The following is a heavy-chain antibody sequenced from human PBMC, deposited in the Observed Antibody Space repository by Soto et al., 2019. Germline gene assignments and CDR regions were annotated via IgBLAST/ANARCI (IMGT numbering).Heavy chain of an antibody. V-gene: IGHV3-33*06. Sequence: VQLVESGGGVVQPGRSLRLSCAASGFTFSSYGMHWVRQAPGKGLEWVAVIWYDGSNKYYADSVKGRFTISRDNSKNTLYLQMNSLRAEDTAVYYCAKSGRVPAIYYYYGMDVWGQGTTVTVSS. CDR1: GFTFSSYG. D-gene: IGHD2-2*01. CDR3: AKSGRVPAIYYYYGMDV. CDR2: IWYDGSNK. J-gene: IGHJ6*02.